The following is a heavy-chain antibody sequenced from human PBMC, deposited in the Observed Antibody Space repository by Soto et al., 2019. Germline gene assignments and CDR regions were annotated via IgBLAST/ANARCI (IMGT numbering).Heavy chain of an antibody. Sequence: SVKVSCKASGGTFSSYAISWVRQAPGQGLEWMGGIIPIFGTANYAQKFQGRVTITADESTSTAHMELSSLRSEDTAVYYCARRLYSSSSNWFDPWGQGTLVTVSS. CDR3: ARRLYSSSSNWFDP. CDR2: IIPIFGTA. V-gene: IGHV1-69*13. CDR1: GGTFSSYA. D-gene: IGHD6-6*01. J-gene: IGHJ5*02.